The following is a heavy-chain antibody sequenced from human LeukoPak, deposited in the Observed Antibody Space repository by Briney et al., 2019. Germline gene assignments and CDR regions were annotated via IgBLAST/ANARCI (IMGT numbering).Heavy chain of an antibody. J-gene: IGHJ3*02. Sequence: PSETLSLTCTVSVGSTNSSSYYCGWIRQPPGKGLEWIGTIYYSGSTYYNPSLKSRVTISVDTSKNQFSLKLSSVTASDTAVYYCARRFAPSRNDAFDIWGQGTMVTDSS. CDR1: VGSTNSSSYY. D-gene: IGHD3-10*01. CDR2: IYYSGST. CDR3: ARRFAPSRNDAFDI. V-gene: IGHV4-39*01.